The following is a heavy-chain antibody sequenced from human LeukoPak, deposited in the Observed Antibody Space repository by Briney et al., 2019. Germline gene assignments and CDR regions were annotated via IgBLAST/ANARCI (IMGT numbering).Heavy chain of an antibody. J-gene: IGHJ4*02. CDR2: ISYDGSNK. Sequence: PGGSLRLSCAASGFTFSSYSMNWVRQAPGKGLEWVAVISYDGSNKYYADSVKGRFTISRDNSKNTLYLQMNSLRAEDTAVYYCAREEGYGDYFPVDYWGQGTLVTVSS. V-gene: IGHV3-30*03. CDR1: GFTFSSYS. D-gene: IGHD4-17*01. CDR3: AREEGYGDYFPVDY.